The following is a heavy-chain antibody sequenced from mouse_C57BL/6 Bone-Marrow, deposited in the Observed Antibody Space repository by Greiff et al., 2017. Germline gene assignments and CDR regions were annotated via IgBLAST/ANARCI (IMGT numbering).Heavy chain of an antibody. CDR2: ISDGGSYT. CDR3: AREGNPDY. J-gene: IGHJ2*01. V-gene: IGHV5-4*01. D-gene: IGHD2-1*01. Sequence: EVQRVESGGGLVKPGGSLKLSCAASGFTFSSYAMSWVRQTPEKRLEWVATISDGGSYTYYPDNVKGRFTISRDNAKNNLYLQMSHLKSEDTAMYYCAREGNPDYWGQGTTLTVSS. CDR1: GFTFSSYA.